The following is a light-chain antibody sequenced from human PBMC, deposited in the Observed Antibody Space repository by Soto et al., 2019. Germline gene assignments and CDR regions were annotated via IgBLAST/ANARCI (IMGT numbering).Light chain of an antibody. CDR3: QQPYT. Sequence: EIVLTQSPATLSLSPGERATLSCRASQSVSSYLAWYQQKPGQAPRLLIYDASNRATGIPARFSGSGSGAAFTLTIRGLEAEDFAVYYCQQPYTFGQGTKLEIK. CDR2: DAS. V-gene: IGKV3-11*01. J-gene: IGKJ2*01. CDR1: QSVSSY.